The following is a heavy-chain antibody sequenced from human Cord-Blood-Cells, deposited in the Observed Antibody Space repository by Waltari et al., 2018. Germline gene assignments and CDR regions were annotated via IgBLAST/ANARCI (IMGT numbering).Heavy chain of an antibody. J-gene: IGHJ5*02. CDR3: ATEKYSSSWYWFDP. CDR2: INHSGST. CDR1: GWSFSGYY. Sequence: QVQLQQWGAGLLKPSETLSLTCAVYGWSFSGYYWSWIRQPPGKGLEWIGEINHSGSTNYNPSLKSRVTISVDTSKNQFSLKLSSVTAADTAVYYCATEKYSSSWYWFDPWGQGTLVTVSS. D-gene: IGHD6-13*01. V-gene: IGHV4-34*01.